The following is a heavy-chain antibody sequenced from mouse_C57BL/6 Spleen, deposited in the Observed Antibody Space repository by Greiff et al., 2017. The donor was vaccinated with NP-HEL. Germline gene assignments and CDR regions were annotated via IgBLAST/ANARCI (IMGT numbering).Heavy chain of an antibody. D-gene: IGHD4-1*01. CDR3: ARGWDYAMDY. CDR2: ISYDGSN. CDR1: GYSITSGYY. V-gene: IGHV3-6*01. Sequence: VQLVESGPGLVKPSQSLSLSCSVTGYSITSGYYCNWIRQLPGNKLEWMGYISYDGSNNYNPSIKNRISITRDTSKNPFFQKLNSVTTEDTATYYYARGWDYAMDYWGQGTSVTVSS. J-gene: IGHJ4*01.